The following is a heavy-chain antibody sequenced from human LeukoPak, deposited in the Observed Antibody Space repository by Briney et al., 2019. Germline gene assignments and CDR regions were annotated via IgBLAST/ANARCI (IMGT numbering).Heavy chain of an antibody. J-gene: IGHJ4*02. Sequence: SETLSLTCAVYGGSFSGYYWSWIRQPPGKGLEWIGEINHSGSTNYNPSLKSRVTISVDTSKNQFSLKLSSVTAADTAVYYCARGVMGYYDSRGYYRDDYWGQGTLVTVSS. CDR2: INHSGST. CDR3: ARGVMGYYDSRGYYRDDY. V-gene: IGHV4-34*01. CDR1: GGSFSGYY. D-gene: IGHD3-22*01.